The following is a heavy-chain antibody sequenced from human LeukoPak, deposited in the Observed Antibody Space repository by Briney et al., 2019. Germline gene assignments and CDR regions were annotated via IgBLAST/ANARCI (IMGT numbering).Heavy chain of an antibody. CDR2: IYYSGST. CDR1: GGSISSHY. CDR3: ARTVRGYDSSGYYFPNYFDY. Sequence: PSETLSLTCTVSGGSISSHYWGWIRQPPGKGLEWIGYIYYSGSTNYNPSLKSRVTISVDTSKNQFSLKLSSVTAADTALYYCARTVRGYDSSGYYFPNYFDYWGQGTLVTVSS. J-gene: IGHJ4*02. D-gene: IGHD3-22*01. V-gene: IGHV4-59*11.